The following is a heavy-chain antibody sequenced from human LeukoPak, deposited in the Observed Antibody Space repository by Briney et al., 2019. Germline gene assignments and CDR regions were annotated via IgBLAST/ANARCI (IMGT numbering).Heavy chain of an antibody. Sequence: PGGSLRLSCAASGLTFSIYGMHWVRQAPGKRLEWVAVISYDGSNKYYADSVKGRFTISRDNSKNTLYLQMNSLRAEDTAVYYCAKEHNYDSSGYYPLGYGMDVWGQGTTVTVSS. V-gene: IGHV3-30*18. CDR1: GLTFSIYG. D-gene: IGHD3-22*01. J-gene: IGHJ6*02. CDR3: AKEHNYDSSGYYPLGYGMDV. CDR2: ISYDGSNK.